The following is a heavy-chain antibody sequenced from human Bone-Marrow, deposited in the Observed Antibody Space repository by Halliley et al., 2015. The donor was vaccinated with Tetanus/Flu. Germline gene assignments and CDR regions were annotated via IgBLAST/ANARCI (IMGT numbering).Heavy chain of an antibody. CDR3: ARRSTMTAAWYFDL. J-gene: IGHJ2*01. D-gene: IGHD3-22*01. CDR2: ISEYGQKT. V-gene: IGHV3-11*01. Sequence: SGISEYGQKTYSADSVKDRFTISRDNAKNSLYLQVNNLRAEDPAVYYCARRSTMTAAWYFDLWGRGTLVTVSS.